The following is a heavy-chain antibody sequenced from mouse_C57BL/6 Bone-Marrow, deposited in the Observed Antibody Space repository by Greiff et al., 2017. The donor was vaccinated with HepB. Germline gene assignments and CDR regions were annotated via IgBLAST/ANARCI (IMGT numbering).Heavy chain of an antibody. J-gene: IGHJ2*01. Sequence: QVQLQQPGAELVKPGASVKMSRKASGYTFTSYWITWVKQRPGQGLEWIGDIYPGSGSTNYNEKFKSKATLTVDTSSSTAYMQLSSLTSEDSAVYYCARLSYYYGSSDYWGQGTTLTVSS. V-gene: IGHV1-55*01. D-gene: IGHD1-1*01. CDR2: IYPGSGST. CDR1: GYTFTSYW. CDR3: ARLSYYYGSSDY.